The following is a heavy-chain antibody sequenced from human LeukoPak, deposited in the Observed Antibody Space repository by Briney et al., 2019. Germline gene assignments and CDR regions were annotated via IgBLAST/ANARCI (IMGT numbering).Heavy chain of an antibody. V-gene: IGHV3-30*18. CDR1: GFTFSSYG. Sequence: GGSLRLSCAASGFTFSSYGMHWVRQAPGKGLEWVADISYDGSNKNYADSVKGRFTIYRDHSKNTLYLQMNSLRAEDTAVYYCAKPYFGDTARVTDAFDIWGQGTMVTVSS. CDR2: ISYDGSNK. J-gene: IGHJ3*02. D-gene: IGHD5-18*01. CDR3: AKPYFGDTARVTDAFDI.